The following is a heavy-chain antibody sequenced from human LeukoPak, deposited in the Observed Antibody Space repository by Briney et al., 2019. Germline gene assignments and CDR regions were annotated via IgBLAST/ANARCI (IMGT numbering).Heavy chain of an antibody. CDR2: IYYSGST. CDR3: ARGGDHYGDYLLDY. D-gene: IGHD4-17*01. CDR1: GGSISSYY. J-gene: IGHJ4*02. Sequence: PSETLSLTCTVSGGSISSYYWSWIRQPPGKGLEWIGYIYYSGSTNYNPSLKSRVTISVDTSKNQFSLKLSSVTAADTVVYYCARGGDHYGDYLLDYWGQGTLVTVSS. V-gene: IGHV4-59*01.